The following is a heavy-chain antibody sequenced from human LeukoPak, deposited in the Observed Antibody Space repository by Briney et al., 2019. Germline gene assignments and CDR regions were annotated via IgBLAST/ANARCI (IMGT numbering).Heavy chain of an antibody. J-gene: IGHJ4*02. Sequence: GGSLRLSCAASGFTFSYYAMSWVRQAPGRGLEWVSVISDSGGDTSYADSGKGRFTFSRDNSRNTVYLHMSSLRAEDTAVYYCARWYCSNINCYYDFWGRGTLVTVSS. CDR2: ISDSGGDT. CDR3: ARWYCSNINCYYDF. CDR1: GFTFSYYA. D-gene: IGHD2-2*01. V-gene: IGHV3-23*01.